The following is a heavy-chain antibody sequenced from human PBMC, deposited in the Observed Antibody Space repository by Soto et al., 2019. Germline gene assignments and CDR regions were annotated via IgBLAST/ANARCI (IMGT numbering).Heavy chain of an antibody. J-gene: IGHJ5*02. CDR2: ISSSSSYI. CDR1: GFTFSSYS. V-gene: IGHV3-21*01. CDR3: ARYSQPNILVVFMSWFNP. Sequence: EVQLVESGGGLVKPGGSLRLSCAAYGFTFSSYSMNWVRQAPGKGLEWVSSISSSSSYIYYADSVKGQFTISPDNAKKSLYRQLKSLRAEDTAVDYCARYSQPNILVVFMSWFNPWGQGTLVTVCS. D-gene: IGHD2-15*01.